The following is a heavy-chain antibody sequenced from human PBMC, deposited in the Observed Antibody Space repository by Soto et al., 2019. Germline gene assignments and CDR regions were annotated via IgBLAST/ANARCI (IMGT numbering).Heavy chain of an antibody. CDR2: INAGNGNT. CDR3: AREWVYCSGGSCYYYFDY. V-gene: IGHV1-3*01. J-gene: IGHJ4*02. D-gene: IGHD2-15*01. CDR1: GYTFTSYA. Sequence: ASVKVSCKASGYTFTSYAMHWVRQAPGQRLEWMGWINAGNGNTKYSQKFQGRVTIARDTSASTAYMELSSLRSEDTAVYYCAREWVYCSGGSCYYYFDYWGQGTLVTVSS.